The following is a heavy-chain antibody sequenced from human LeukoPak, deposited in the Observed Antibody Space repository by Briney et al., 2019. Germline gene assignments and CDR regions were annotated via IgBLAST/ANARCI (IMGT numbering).Heavy chain of an antibody. CDR2: IYSGGST. D-gene: IGHD3-10*01. Sequence: GGSLRLPCAASGFTVSSNYMSWVRQAPGKGLEWVSVIYSGGSTYYADSVKGRFTISRDKSKNTLYLQMNSLRAEDTAVYYCARVVRYYGSGSYYNDYWGQGTLVTVSS. J-gene: IGHJ4*02. CDR1: GFTVSSNY. V-gene: IGHV3-53*01. CDR3: ARVVRYYGSGSYYNDY.